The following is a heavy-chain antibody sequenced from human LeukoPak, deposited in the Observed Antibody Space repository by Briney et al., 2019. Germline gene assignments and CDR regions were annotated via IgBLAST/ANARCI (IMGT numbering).Heavy chain of an antibody. Sequence: SETLSLTCTVSGGSFRSRNYLWSWIRQTPGEGLEWIGYISYSGSAYYNPSLKSRVTISIDTPNSQFSLRLRSVTAADTAVYYCAREVNIQADSDALDIWGPGTTVTVSS. V-gene: IGHV4-30-4*08. CDR3: AREVNIQADSDALDI. CDR1: GGSFRSRNYL. J-gene: IGHJ3*02. CDR2: ISYSGSA. D-gene: IGHD1/OR15-1a*01.